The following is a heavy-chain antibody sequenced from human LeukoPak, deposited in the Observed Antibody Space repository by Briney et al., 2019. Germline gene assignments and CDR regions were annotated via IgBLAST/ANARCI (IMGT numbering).Heavy chain of an antibody. CDR3: ATLTTGVSPLYFDY. V-gene: IGHV4-59*08. CDR1: GGSISSYF. CDR2: IYYTGNT. Sequence: SETPSLTCTVSGGSISSYFWSWIRQPPGKGLEWIGYIYYTGNTNYNPSLKSRVTISVDTSKNQFSLKLSSVTAADTAVYYCATLTTGVSPLYFDYWGQGTLVTVSS. J-gene: IGHJ4*02. D-gene: IGHD4-23*01.